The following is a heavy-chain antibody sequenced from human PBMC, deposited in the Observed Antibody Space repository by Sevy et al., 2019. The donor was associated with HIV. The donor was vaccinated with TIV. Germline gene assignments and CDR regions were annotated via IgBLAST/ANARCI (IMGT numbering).Heavy chain of an antibody. Sequence: GGSLTLSCAASGFTFSSYWMSWVRQAPGKGLEWVANIKQDGSEKYYVDSVKGRFTISRDNAKNSLYLQMNSLRAEDTAVYYCARGWILWFGELPPLVFDYWGQGTLVTVSS. CDR3: ARGWILWFGELPPLVFDY. D-gene: IGHD3-10*01. CDR1: GFTFSSYW. CDR2: IKQDGSEK. V-gene: IGHV3-7*01. J-gene: IGHJ4*02.